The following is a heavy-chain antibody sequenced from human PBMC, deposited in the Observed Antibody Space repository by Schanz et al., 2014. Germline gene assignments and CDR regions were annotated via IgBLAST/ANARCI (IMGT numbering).Heavy chain of an antibody. V-gene: IGHV3-23*01. Sequence: EVQLLESGGGLVQPGGSLKLSCAASGLIFSNYVMSWVRQAPGKGLEWVSAISASGGTTYYADSVKGRFTISRDNSKNTLYLQMNSLRPEDTAVYYCAKYRGYYRVSGSYRELEYWGQGTLVTVSS. D-gene: IGHD3-10*01. CDR3: AKYRGYYRVSGSYRELEY. CDR1: GLIFSNYV. J-gene: IGHJ4*02. CDR2: ISASGGTT.